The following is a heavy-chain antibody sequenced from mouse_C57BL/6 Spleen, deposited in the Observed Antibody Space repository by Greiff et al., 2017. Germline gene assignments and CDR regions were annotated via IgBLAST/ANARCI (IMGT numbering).Heavy chain of an antibody. CDR2: ISSGSSTI. CDR1: GFTFSDYG. Sequence: EVMLVESGGGLVKPGGSLKLSCAASGFTFSDYGMHWVRQAPEKGLEWVAYISSGSSTIYYADTVKGRFTISRDNAKNTLFLQMTSLRSEDTAMYYCARPYGLYYYAMDYWGQGTSVTVSS. CDR3: ARPYGLYYYAMDY. V-gene: IGHV5-17*01. J-gene: IGHJ4*01. D-gene: IGHD2-2*01.